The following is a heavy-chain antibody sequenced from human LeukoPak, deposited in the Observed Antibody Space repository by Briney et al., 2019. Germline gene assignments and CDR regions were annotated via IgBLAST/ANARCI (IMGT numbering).Heavy chain of an antibody. CDR3: ARTGPQYYNTWELPFDY. D-gene: IGHD5-24*01. J-gene: IGHJ4*02. Sequence: SGPTLVNPTQTLTLTCTFSGFSLSTSDMGVGWIRQPPGKALEWLALIYWNDDTRYSPSLKSRLTITKDTSKNQVVLTMTNMEPVDTATYYCARTGPQYYNTWELPFDYWGQGTLVTVSS. V-gene: IGHV2-5*01. CDR1: GFSLSTSDMG. CDR2: IYWNDDT.